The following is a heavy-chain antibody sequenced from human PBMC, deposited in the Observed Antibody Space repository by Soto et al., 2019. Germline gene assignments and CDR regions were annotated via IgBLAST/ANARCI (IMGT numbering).Heavy chain of an antibody. D-gene: IGHD1-26*01. CDR1: GSLFESFG. V-gene: IGHV3-23*01. J-gene: IGHJ5*02. CDR2: ISGSGFKK. Sequence: PXGTRGCACSACGSLFESFGVSWVRQALGKGLEWISSISGSGFKKYYADSVRVRFTISRDNSKSTVYLELNTLSAEDTAVYHCAKNQGVELVPLATVDWFDPWGQGSAVTVSS. CDR3: AKNQGVELVPLATVDWFDP.